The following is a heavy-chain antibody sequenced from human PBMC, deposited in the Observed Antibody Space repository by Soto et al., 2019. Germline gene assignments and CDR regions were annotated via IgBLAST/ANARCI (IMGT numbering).Heavy chain of an antibody. CDR2: MNPNSGNT. CDR3: ARSHYYYSYMEV. Sequence: GVSVELSCKEPGDAFASYDMNWVRQATGQGLEWMGWMNPNSGNTGYAQKFQGRVTMTRNTSISTAYMELSSLRSEDTAVYYGARSHYYYSYMEVWGKGTTVTVFS. V-gene: IGHV1-8*01. CDR1: GDAFASYD. J-gene: IGHJ6*03.